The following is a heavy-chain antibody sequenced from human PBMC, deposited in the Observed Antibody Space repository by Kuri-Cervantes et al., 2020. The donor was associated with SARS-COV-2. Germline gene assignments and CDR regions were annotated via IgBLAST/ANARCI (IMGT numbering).Heavy chain of an antibody. J-gene: IGHJ6*02. CDR2: INQDGSEK. CDR3: ARGTLVPYYYDALDV. CDR1: GSTFSIFW. V-gene: IGHV3-7*04. Sequence: GGSLRLSCATSGSTFSIFWMTWVRQAPGKGLEWVANINQDGSEKSYVDSVKGRFTISRDNAKNSLYLQMNSLRAEDTAVYYRARGTLVPYYYDALDVWGQGTTVTVSS. D-gene: IGHD3-3*01.